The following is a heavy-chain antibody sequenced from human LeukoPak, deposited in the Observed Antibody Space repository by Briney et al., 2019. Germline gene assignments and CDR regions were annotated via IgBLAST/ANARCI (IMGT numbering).Heavy chain of an antibody. J-gene: IGHJ4*02. Sequence: PGGSLRLSCAASGFTFSTYWMSWVRQAPGRGLEWVANILQDGNEKYYVDSVKGRFTISRDNAKNSLYLQMNSLRAEDTAVYYCARGDKFSGDYWGQGTLVTVSS. CDR2: ILQDGNEK. V-gene: IGHV3-7*04. D-gene: IGHD2-15*01. CDR3: ARGDKFSGDY. CDR1: GFTFSTYW.